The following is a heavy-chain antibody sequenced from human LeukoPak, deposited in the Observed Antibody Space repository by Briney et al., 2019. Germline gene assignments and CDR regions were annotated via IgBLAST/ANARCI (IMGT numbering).Heavy chain of an antibody. J-gene: IGHJ4*02. V-gene: IGHV3-23*01. CDR1: GFTFSSYA. D-gene: IGHD5-18*01. CDR2: ISGSGGST. CDR3: AKHMRGYSYGYFDY. Sequence: GGSLRLSCAASGFTFSSYAMSWVRQAPGTGLEWVSAISGSGGSTYYADSVKGRFTISRDNSKNTLYLQMNSLRAEDTAVYYCAKHMRGYSYGYFDYWGQGTLFTVSS.